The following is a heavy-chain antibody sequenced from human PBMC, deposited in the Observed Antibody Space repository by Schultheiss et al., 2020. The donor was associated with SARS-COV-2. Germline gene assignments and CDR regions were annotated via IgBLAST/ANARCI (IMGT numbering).Heavy chain of an antibody. V-gene: IGHV4-38-2*01. J-gene: IGHJ4*02. CDR2: IYTSGST. CDR3: ARAAYYYDSSGYAFDY. CDR1: GYSISSGYY. Sequence: SETLSLTCAVSGYSISSGYYWGWIRQPPGKGLEWIGSIYTSGSTNYNPSLKSRVTISVDTSKNQFSLKLSSVTAADTAVYYCARAAYYYDSSGYAFDYWGQGTLVTVSS. D-gene: IGHD3-22*01.